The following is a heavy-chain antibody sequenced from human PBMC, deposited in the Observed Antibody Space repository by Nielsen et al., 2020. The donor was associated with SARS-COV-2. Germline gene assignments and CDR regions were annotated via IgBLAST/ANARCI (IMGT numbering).Heavy chain of an antibody. V-gene: IGHV3-48*01. Sequence: GGSLRLSCAASGFTFSSYSMNWVRQAPGKGLEWVSYISSSSSTIYYADSVKGRFTISRDNSKNTLYLQMNSLRAEDTAVYYCAREGCSGGSCYSVHAFDIWGQGTMVTVSS. D-gene: IGHD2-15*01. J-gene: IGHJ3*02. CDR3: AREGCSGGSCYSVHAFDI. CDR2: ISSSSSTI. CDR1: GFTFSSYS.